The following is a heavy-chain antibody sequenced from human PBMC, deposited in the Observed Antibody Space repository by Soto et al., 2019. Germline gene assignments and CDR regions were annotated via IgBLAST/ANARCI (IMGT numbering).Heavy chain of an antibody. J-gene: IGHJ6*03. CDR2: ISSSSSTI. Sequence: GGSMRLSCAASGFTFKSYSMNWVRQATGKGLEWVSYISSSSSTIYYADSVKGRFTISRDNAMNSLYLQMNSLRAEDTAVYYCAREPVYYDFWSGYYSPYYMDVWGKGTTVTVS. D-gene: IGHD3-3*01. CDR3: AREPVYYDFWSGYYSPYYMDV. V-gene: IGHV3-48*01. CDR1: GFTFKSYS.